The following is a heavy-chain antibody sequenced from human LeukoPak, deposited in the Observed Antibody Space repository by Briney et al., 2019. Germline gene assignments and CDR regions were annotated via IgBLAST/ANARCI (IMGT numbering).Heavy chain of an antibody. CDR1: GDSISSRSYY. CDR2: IYTSGST. V-gene: IGHV4-61*02. D-gene: IGHD6-13*01. J-gene: IGHJ6*03. Sequence: SETLSLTCTVSGDSISSRSYYWSWIRQPAGKGLEWIGRIYTSGSTNYNPSLKSRVTISVDTSKNQFSLKLSSVTAADTAVYYCVREKGDPSSWYFYYYYYYMDVWGKGTTVTVSS. CDR3: VREKGDPSSWYFYYYYYYMDV.